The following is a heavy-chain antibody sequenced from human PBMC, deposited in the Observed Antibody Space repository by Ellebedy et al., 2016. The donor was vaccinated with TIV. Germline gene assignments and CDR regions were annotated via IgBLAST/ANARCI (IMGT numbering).Heavy chain of an antibody. Sequence: GESLKISCAASGFAFGGFCMNWVRQAPGKGLEWVSSISTISDDVHHADSVKGRFTISRDNAKNSIYLQMNSLRVEDTAVYYCAVSRWAAAGLYYFDFWGQGTLVTVSS. V-gene: IGHV3-21*01. CDR2: ISTISDDV. J-gene: IGHJ4*02. D-gene: IGHD6-13*01. CDR3: AVSRWAAAGLYYFDF. CDR1: GFAFGGFC.